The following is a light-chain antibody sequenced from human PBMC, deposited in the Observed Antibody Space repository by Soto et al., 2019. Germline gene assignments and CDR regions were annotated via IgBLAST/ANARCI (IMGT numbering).Light chain of an antibody. CDR3: QQYDSSFT. CDR2: GAS. Sequence: IVLTQSPATLSLSPGERATLSCTASQHVTTTYIAWYQQKFGQAPRLLIYGASTRATGTPDRFTGGGFGTDFTLTISRVEPEDFARYYCQQYDSSFTFGGGTKVQMK. V-gene: IGKV3-20*01. J-gene: IGKJ4*01. CDR1: QHVTTTY.